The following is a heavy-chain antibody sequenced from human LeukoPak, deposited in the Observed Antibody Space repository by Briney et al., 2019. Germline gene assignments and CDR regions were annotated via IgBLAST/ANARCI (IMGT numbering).Heavy chain of an antibody. CDR3: ARRRDLYSGSYYTFDY. D-gene: IGHD1-26*01. J-gene: IGHJ4*02. Sequence: GESLKISCKGSGYSFTNYWIGWVRQMPGKGLKWMGIIYPGDSDARYSPSFQGQVTISADKSISTAYLQWSSLKASDTAMYYCARRRDLYSGSYYTFDYWXQGTLVTVSS. V-gene: IGHV5-51*01. CDR1: GYSFTNYW. CDR2: IYPGDSDA.